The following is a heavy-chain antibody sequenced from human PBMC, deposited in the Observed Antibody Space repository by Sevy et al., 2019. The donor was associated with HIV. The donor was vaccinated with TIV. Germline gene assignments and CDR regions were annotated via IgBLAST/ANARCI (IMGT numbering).Heavy chain of an antibody. CDR1: GGSISSSSYY. J-gene: IGHJ4*02. CDR3: ARHDYGDLDY. Sequence: SETLSLTCTVSGGSISSSSYYWGWIRQPPGKGLEWIGSIYYSGSTYYNPSLKSRVTISVDTSKNQFSLKLGSVTAADTAVYYCARHDYGDLDYWGQGTLVTVSS. CDR2: IYYSGST. D-gene: IGHD4-17*01. V-gene: IGHV4-39*01.